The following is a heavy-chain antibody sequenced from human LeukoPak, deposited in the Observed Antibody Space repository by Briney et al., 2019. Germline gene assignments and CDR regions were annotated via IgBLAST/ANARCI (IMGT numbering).Heavy chain of an antibody. CDR1: GFTFSSYW. Sequence: GGSLRLSCAASGFTFSSYWMHWVRQAPGKGLVWVSRINSDGSSTNYADSVKGRFTISRDNAKNTLYLQMNSLRAEDTAVYYCARGYYDTSGSYLGYWGQGTLVTVSS. CDR3: ARGYYDTSGSYLGY. D-gene: IGHD3-22*01. CDR2: INSDGSST. J-gene: IGHJ4*02. V-gene: IGHV3-74*01.